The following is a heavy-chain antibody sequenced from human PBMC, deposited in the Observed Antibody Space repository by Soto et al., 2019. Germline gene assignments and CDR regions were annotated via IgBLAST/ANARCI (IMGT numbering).Heavy chain of an antibody. V-gene: IGHV2-26*01. Sequence: QVTLKESGPVLVKPTETLTLTCTVSGFSLSNARMGVSWIRQPPGTALEWLAHIFSNDEKSYSTSLKSRLTISKDTSKSQVVLTMTNMDPVDTATYYCARLIRYGDYDFDYWGQGTLVTVSS. D-gene: IGHD4-17*01. CDR1: GFSLSNARMG. CDR2: IFSNDEK. CDR3: ARLIRYGDYDFDY. J-gene: IGHJ4*02.